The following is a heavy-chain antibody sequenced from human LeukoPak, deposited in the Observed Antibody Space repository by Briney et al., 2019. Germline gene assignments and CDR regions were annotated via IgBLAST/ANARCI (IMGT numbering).Heavy chain of an antibody. J-gene: IGHJ6*02. V-gene: IGHV4-39*01. Sequence: SETLSLTCTASGGSISSSSYYWGWIRQPPGKGLEWIGSIYYSGSTYYNPSLKSRVTISVDTSKNQFSLKLSSVTAADTAVYYCATFRYGMDVWGQGTTVTVSS. CDR3: ATFRYGMDV. CDR2: IYYSGST. CDR1: GGSISSSSYY. D-gene: IGHD3-16*01.